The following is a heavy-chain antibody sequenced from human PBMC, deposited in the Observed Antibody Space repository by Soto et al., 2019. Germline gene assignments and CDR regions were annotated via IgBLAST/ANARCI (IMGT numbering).Heavy chain of an antibody. J-gene: IGHJ4*02. Sequence: SETLSLTCAVSSGSISSSNWWSWVRQPPGKGLEWIGEIYHRGRTNYNPSLKSRVTISVDKSKNQFSLKLSSVTAADTAVYYCSYGEYYYFDYWGQGTLVTVSS. CDR3: SYGEYYYFDY. D-gene: IGHD4-17*01. CDR2: IYHRGRT. CDR1: SGSISSSNW. V-gene: IGHV4-4*02.